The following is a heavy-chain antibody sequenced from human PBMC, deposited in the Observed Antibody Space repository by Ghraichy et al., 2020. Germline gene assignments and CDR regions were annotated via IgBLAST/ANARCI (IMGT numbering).Heavy chain of an antibody. CDR3: ARQEDVNYFGY. Sequence: ASVKVSCKASGYTFTGYYMHWVRQAPGQGLEWMGWINPNNDATKYAQKFQGRVTMTRDTSISTAYMELSRLRSDDTAVYYCARQEDVNYFGYWGQGTLVTVSS. CDR2: INPNNDAT. CDR1: GYTFTGYY. V-gene: IGHV1-2*02. J-gene: IGHJ4*02.